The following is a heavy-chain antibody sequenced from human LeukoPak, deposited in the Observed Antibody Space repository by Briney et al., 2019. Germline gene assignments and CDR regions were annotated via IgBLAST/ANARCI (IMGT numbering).Heavy chain of an antibody. CDR2: IYTSGST. J-gene: IGHJ6*03. V-gene: IGHV4-4*07. Sequence: SETLSLTCTVSGGSISSYYWSWIRQPAGKGLEWIGRIYTSGSTNYNPSLKSRVTMSVDTSKNQFSLKVSFVTAADTAVYYCARDPEYSWYNYYYYMDVWGKGTTVTVSS. CDR3: ARDPEYSWYNYYYYMDV. D-gene: IGHD6-13*01. CDR1: GGSISSYY.